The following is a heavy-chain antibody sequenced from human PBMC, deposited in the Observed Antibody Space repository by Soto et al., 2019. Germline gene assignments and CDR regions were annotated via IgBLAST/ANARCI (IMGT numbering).Heavy chain of an antibody. CDR1: GGTFSSYA. Sequence: QVQLVQSGAEVKKPGSSVKASCKASGGTFSSYAISWVRQAPGQGLEWMGGIIPLFGTADYAQKFQGRVTITADESTSTAYMELSSLRSEDTAVYYCASHCGGDCYSRSPPYYYYGMDVWGQGTTVTVSS. D-gene: IGHD2-21*02. V-gene: IGHV1-69*12. J-gene: IGHJ6*02. CDR3: ASHCGGDCYSRSPPYYYYGMDV. CDR2: IIPLFGTA.